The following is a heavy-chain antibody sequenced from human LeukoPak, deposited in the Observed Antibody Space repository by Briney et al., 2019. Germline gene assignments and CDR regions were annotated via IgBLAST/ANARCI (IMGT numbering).Heavy chain of an antibody. Sequence: GGSLRLSCAASGFTFSSYSMNWVRQAPGKGLEWVSYISSSSSTIYYADSVKGRFTIPRDNAKNTLYLQMNSLRAEDTAVYYCAKGNGYYYYYMDVWGQGTTVTVSS. CDR2: ISSSSSTI. V-gene: IGHV3-48*01. CDR3: AKGNGYYYYYMDV. J-gene: IGHJ6*03. D-gene: IGHD2-2*03. CDR1: GFTFSSYS.